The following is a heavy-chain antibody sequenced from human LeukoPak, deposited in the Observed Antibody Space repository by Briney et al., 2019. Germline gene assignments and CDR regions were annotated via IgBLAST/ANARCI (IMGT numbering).Heavy chain of an antibody. CDR3: ARASIIFVPGAFDY. J-gene: IGHJ4*02. Sequence: PGGSLRLSCAASGFTFSSYWMSWVRQAPGKGLEWVANIKQDGSEKYYVDSVKGRFTISRDNAKNSLYLQMNSLRAEDTAVYYCARASIIFVPGAFDYWGPGPLVTVSS. CDR2: IKQDGSEK. V-gene: IGHV3-7*01. D-gene: IGHD2-2*01. CDR1: GFTFSSYW.